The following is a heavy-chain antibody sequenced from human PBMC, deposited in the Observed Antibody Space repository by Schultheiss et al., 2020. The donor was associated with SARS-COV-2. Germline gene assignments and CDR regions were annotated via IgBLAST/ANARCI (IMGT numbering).Heavy chain of an antibody. D-gene: IGHD6-25*01. J-gene: IGHJ6*04. CDR2: IKQDGSEE. CDR3: ARGPGSL. V-gene: IGHV3-7*02. CDR1: GFTFNRHY. Sequence: GGSLRLSCGASGFTFNRHYMTWVRQAPGKGLEWLANIKQDGSEEFHVDSLRGRFTISRDNANNFLFLQINSLRAGDTAVYYCARGPGSLWGKGTTVTVSS.